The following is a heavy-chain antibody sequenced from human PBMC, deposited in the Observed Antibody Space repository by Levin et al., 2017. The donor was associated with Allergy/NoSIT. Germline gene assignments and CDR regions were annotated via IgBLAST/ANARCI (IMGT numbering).Heavy chain of an antibody. J-gene: IGHJ6*02. Sequence: PGGSLRLSCAASGFTFSSYAMSWVRQAPGKGLEWVSAISGSGGSTYYADSVKGRFTISRDNSKNTLYLQMNSLRAEDTAVYYCAKGRDSGSYHYGMDGWGQGTTVTVSS. CDR2: ISGSGGST. CDR3: AKGRDSGSYHYGMDG. CDR1: GFTFSSYA. D-gene: IGHD1-26*01. V-gene: IGHV3-23*01.